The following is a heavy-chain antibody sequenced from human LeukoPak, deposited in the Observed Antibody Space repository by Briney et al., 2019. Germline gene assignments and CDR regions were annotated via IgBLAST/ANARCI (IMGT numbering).Heavy chain of an antibody. D-gene: IGHD3-10*01. CDR3: ARGLVARKSVLLHYY. Sequence: GASVKVSCKASGYTFTSYDINWVRRATGQGLEWMGWMNPNSGNTGYAQKFQGRVAMTRNTSISTAYMELSSLRSEDTAVYYCARGLVARKSVLLHYYWGQGTLVTVSS. V-gene: IGHV1-8*01. CDR2: MNPNSGNT. CDR1: GYTFTSYD. J-gene: IGHJ4*02.